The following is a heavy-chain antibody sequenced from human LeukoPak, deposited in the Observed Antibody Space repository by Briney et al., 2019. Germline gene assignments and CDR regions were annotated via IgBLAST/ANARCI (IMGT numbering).Heavy chain of an antibody. CDR1: GFTFSTYA. J-gene: IGHJ4*02. V-gene: IGHV3-23*01. D-gene: IGHD3-16*01. Sequence: PGGSLRLSCVASGFTFSTYAMTWVRQAPGKGLEWVSALSASGATTYYADPVKGRFTISRDNSKNTLYPQMNSLRAEDTAVYYCAKRWGSPYYFDYWGQGTLVTVSS. CDR2: LSASGATT. CDR3: AKRWGSPYYFDY.